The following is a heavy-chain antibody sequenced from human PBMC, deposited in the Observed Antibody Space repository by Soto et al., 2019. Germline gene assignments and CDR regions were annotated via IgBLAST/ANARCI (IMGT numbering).Heavy chain of an antibody. V-gene: IGHV5-10-1*01. D-gene: IGHD3-3*02. CDR1: GYTFSSYW. J-gene: IGHJ6*02. CDR3: ARSLHFGSGANQRTLNYALDV. Sequence: PGESLKISCKGSGYTFSSYWINWVRQMPGKGLEWMARIDPSDSYTIYNPSFQGHVTISADRSISTAYLQWSSLKASDTAMYYCARSLHFGSGANQRTLNYALDVWGQGTTVTVSS. CDR2: IDPSDSYT.